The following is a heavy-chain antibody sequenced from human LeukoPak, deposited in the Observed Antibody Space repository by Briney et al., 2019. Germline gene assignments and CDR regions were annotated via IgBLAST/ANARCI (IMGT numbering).Heavy chain of an antibody. V-gene: IGHV1-18*01. CDR1: GYTFTSYG. D-gene: IGHD6-13*01. CDR3: ARDISSSWYYYYYGMDV. Sequence: GASVKVSCKASGYTFTSYGISWVRQAPGQGLEWMGWISAYNGNTNYAQKLQGRVTMTTDTSTSTAYMELRSLRSDDTAVYYCARDISSSWYYYYYGMDVWGKGTTVTVSS. CDR2: ISAYNGNT. J-gene: IGHJ6*04.